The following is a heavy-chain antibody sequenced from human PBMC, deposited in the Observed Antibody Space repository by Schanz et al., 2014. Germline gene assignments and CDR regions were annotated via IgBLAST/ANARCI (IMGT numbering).Heavy chain of an antibody. CDR3: ARGPRPHAITVATRGFNP. CDR1: GGSISSSDW. D-gene: IGHD6-19*01. CDR2: IYHSGST. V-gene: IGHV4-4*02. J-gene: IGHJ5*02. Sequence: QVQLQESGPGLVKPSGTLSLTCAVSGGSISSSDWWSWVRQPPGKGLEWIGEIYHSGSTNYNPSRRRRVTTSVDNPRKQFSQKMTSMSAADTAVYYCARGPRPHAITVATRGFNPWGKGTPVTVSS.